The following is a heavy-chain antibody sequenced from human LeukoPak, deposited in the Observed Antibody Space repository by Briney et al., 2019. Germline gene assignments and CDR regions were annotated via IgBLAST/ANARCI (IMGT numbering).Heavy chain of an antibody. CDR1: GFTFSSYW. V-gene: IGHV3-7*01. D-gene: IGHD3-16*02. Sequence: GGSLRLSCAASGFTFSSYWMSWVRQAPGKGPEWVANIKQDGSEKYYVDSVKGRFTISRDNAKNSLYLQMNSLRAEDTAVYYCARVSNDYVWGSYRYTLDYWGQGTLVTVSS. J-gene: IGHJ4*02. CDR2: IKQDGSEK. CDR3: ARVSNDYVWGSYRYTLDY.